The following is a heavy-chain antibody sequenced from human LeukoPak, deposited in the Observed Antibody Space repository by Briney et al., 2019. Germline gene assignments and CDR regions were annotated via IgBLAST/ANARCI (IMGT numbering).Heavy chain of an antibody. Sequence: GGSLRLSCAASGFTFSSYSMNWVRQAPGKGLEWVSYISSSSSTIYYADSVKGRFTISRDNAKNSLYLQMNSLRAEDTAVYYCAGGVNYYDSSGYLRAFDIWGQGTMVTVSS. CDR3: AGGVNYYDSSGYLRAFDI. V-gene: IGHV3-48*04. CDR1: GFTFSSYS. CDR2: ISSSSSTI. J-gene: IGHJ3*02. D-gene: IGHD3-22*01.